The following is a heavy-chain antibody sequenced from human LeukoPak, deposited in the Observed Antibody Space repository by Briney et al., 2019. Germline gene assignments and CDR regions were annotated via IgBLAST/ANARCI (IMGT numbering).Heavy chain of an antibody. CDR3: ARGEDTAMVTGGYNWFDP. Sequence: SGGSLRLSCAASGFTFSSYAMNWVRQAPGKGLEWVSSISGSGSYIHYADSVKGRFTISRDNAQNSLYLQMNSLRAEDTAVYYCARGEDTAMVTGGYNWFDPWGQGTLVTVSS. D-gene: IGHD5-18*01. J-gene: IGHJ5*02. CDR1: GFTFSSYA. CDR2: ISGSGSYI. V-gene: IGHV3-21*01.